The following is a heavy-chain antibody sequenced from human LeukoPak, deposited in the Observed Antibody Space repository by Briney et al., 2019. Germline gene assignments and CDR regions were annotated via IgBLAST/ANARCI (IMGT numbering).Heavy chain of an antibody. CDR2: INPNSGGT. CDR1: GYTFTSYD. D-gene: IGHD6-19*01. Sequence: GASVKVSCKASGYTFTSYDINWLRQATGQGLEWMGWINPNSGGTNYAQKFQGRVTMTRDTSISTAYMELSRLRSDDTAVYYCARGYAGIAVAGRYYFDYWGQGTLVTVSS. CDR3: ARGYAGIAVAGRYYFDY. V-gene: IGHV1-2*02. J-gene: IGHJ4*02.